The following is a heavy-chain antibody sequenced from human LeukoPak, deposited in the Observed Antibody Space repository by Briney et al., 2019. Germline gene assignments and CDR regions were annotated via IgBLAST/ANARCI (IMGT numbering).Heavy chain of an antibody. CDR2: IIPIFGTA. D-gene: IGHD3-3*01. J-gene: IGHJ6*02. Sequence: GASVKVSCKASGGTFSSYAISWVRQAPGQGLEWMGGIIPIFGTANYAQKFQGRVTITADESTSTAYMELSSLRSEDTAVYYCASRQLRFGDHYGMDVWGQGTTVTVSS. CDR1: GGTFSSYA. V-gene: IGHV1-69*13. CDR3: ASRQLRFGDHYGMDV.